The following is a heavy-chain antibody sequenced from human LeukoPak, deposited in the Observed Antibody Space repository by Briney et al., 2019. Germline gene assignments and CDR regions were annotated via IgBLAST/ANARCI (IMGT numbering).Heavy chain of an antibody. CDR2: INSDGSEG. D-gene: IGHD5/OR15-5a*01. J-gene: IGHJ4*02. V-gene: IGHV3-7*01. CDR3: ARDGSVSTLYYFDY. Sequence: GGSLRLSCAVSGFTFSGFWMSWSRQAPGKGLEWVASINSDGSEGYYADVVKGRFTISRDNSENTLYLQMNSLRAEDTAVYYCARDGSVSTLYYFDYWGQGTLVTVSS. CDR1: GFTFSGFW.